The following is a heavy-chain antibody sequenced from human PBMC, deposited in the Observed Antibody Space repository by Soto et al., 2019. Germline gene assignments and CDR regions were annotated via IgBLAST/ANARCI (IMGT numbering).Heavy chain of an antibody. V-gene: IGHV1-18*01. D-gene: IGHD2-15*01. Sequence: ASVKVSCKASGYTFSSFGINWVRQAPGQGLEWVGWVSVYNDDTKYAQNFQGRVSPTTDTSTSTTYMEVGRLRSDDTAVYYCARTCRSGGSCYHEYWGEGTLVTVSS. CDR2: VSVYNDDT. CDR1: GYTFSSFG. CDR3: ARTCRSGGSCYHEY. J-gene: IGHJ4*02.